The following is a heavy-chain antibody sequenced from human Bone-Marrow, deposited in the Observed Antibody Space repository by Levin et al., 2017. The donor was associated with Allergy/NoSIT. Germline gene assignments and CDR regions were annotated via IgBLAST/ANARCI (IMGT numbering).Heavy chain of an antibody. Sequence: SETLSLTCSVSGGSVSSGTYYWSWIRRPPGKGLEWIGYINYRGVTKYNPSLKSRVTISVDTSKNEFSLKVTSVTAADTAVYYCAKSIPFWYFDLWGRGTLVTVSS. CDR3: AKSIPFWYFDL. V-gene: IGHV4-61*01. J-gene: IGHJ2*01. CDR1: GGSVSSGTYY. CDR2: INYRGVT.